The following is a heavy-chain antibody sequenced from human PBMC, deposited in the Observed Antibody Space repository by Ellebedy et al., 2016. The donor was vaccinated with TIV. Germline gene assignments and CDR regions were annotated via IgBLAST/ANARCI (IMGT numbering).Heavy chain of an antibody. D-gene: IGHD3-10*01. CDR1: GGTFSSYA. V-gene: IGHV1-69*13. CDR2: IIPIFGTA. Sequence: SVKVSCXASGGTFSSYAISWVRQAPGQGLEWMGGIIPIFGTANYAQKFQGRVTITADESTSTAYMELSSLRSEDTAVYYCARGIIGELLYDRGAPEGYYFDYWGQGTLVTVSS. J-gene: IGHJ4*02. CDR3: ARGIIGELLYDRGAPEGYYFDY.